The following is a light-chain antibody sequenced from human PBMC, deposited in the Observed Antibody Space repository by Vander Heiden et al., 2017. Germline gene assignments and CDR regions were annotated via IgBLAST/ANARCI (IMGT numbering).Light chain of an antibody. V-gene: IGLV3-1*01. J-gene: IGLJ1*01. CDR1: KVGDKY. CDR3: QAWDSSTGV. CDR2: QDS. Sequence: SYELTQPLSVSVSPGQTASITCSGDKVGDKYACWYQQKPGQSPVLVIYQDSKRPSGIPERFSGSNSGNTATLTISGTQAMDEADYYCQAWDSSTGVFGTGTKVTVL.